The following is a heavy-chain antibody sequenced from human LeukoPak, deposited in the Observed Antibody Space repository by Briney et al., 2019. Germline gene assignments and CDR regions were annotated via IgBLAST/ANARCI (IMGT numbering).Heavy chain of an antibody. CDR2: IKQDGSEK. Sequence: PGGSLRLSCAASGFTFSSYWMSWVRQAPGKGLEWVANIKQDGSEKYYVDSVKGRFTISRDNAKNSLYLQMNSLRAEDTAVYYCAREPGSIAAAGTFDYWGQGTLVTVPS. CDR1: GFTFSSYW. J-gene: IGHJ4*02. D-gene: IGHD6-13*01. CDR3: AREPGSIAAAGTFDY. V-gene: IGHV3-7*03.